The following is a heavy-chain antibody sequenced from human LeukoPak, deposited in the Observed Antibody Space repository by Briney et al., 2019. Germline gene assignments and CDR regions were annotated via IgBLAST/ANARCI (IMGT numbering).Heavy chain of an antibody. CDR2: INNDGRST. Sequence: QPGGSLRLSCAASGFTFNTYWMHGVRQAPGKGLVWVSRINNDGRSTIYADSVRGRFTISRDNAKNTLYLQMNGLRAEDTSVYFCARSSYPYYFDYWGQGALVTVSS. D-gene: IGHD3-10*01. V-gene: IGHV3-74*01. J-gene: IGHJ4*02. CDR3: ARSSYPYYFDY. CDR1: GFTFNTYW.